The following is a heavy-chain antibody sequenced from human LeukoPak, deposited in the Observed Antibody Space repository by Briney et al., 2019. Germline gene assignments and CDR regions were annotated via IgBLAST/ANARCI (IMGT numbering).Heavy chain of an antibody. V-gene: IGHV4-59*11. CDR3: ARDLVTVTKGFDI. Sequence: SETLSLTCAVSDDSFSSHYWTWIRQPPGKGLEWIGYISYIGSTNHNPSLKSRVTISIDTSRNQFSLRLSSVTAADTAVYYCARDLVTVTKGFDIWGQGTMVSVSS. CDR2: ISYIGST. D-gene: IGHD4-17*01. CDR1: DDSFSSHY. J-gene: IGHJ3*02.